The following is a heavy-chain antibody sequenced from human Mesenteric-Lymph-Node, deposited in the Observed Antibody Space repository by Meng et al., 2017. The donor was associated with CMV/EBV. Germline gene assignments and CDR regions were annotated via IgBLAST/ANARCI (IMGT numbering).Heavy chain of an antibody. V-gene: IGHV4-34*01. CDR2: INHSGST. J-gene: IGHJ4*02. CDR3: ARGSSYDILTGYFDY. D-gene: IGHD3-9*01. Sequence: GAALLQPSETRSVTGAVSGGSFSGYYRKWIRQSPEKGLEWIGEINHSGSTTYNPSFTSRIIISVDTSTNQISLNMSSVTAADTAVYYCARGSSYDILTGYFDYWGQGALVTVSS. CDR1: GGSFSGYY.